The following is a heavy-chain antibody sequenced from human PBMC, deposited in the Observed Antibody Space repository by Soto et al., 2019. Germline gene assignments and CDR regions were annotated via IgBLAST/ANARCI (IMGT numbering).Heavy chain of an antibody. D-gene: IGHD6-6*01. Sequence: NPSETLSLTCTFSCGSIISYYWSWIRQPPGKGLEWIGYIYYSGSTNYNPSLKSRVTISVDTSKNQFSLKLSSVTAADTAVYYCARISGSSSEYYYYYGMDVWGQGTTVTVSS. CDR2: IYYSGST. V-gene: IGHV4-59*01. J-gene: IGHJ6*02. CDR3: ARISGSSSEYYYYYGMDV. CDR1: CGSIISYY.